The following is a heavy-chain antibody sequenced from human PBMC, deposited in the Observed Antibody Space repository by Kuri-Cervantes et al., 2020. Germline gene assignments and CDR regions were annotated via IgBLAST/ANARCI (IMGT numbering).Heavy chain of an antibody. CDR2: IIPIFGTT. Sequence: SVKVSCKAFGGTFSRYAISWVRQAPGQGLEWMGGIIPIFGTTNYAQKFQGRVTITADKSTSTAYMELSSLRSEDTAVYYCARGGVVGPYYYYYYMDVWGKGTTVTVSS. J-gene: IGHJ6*03. CDR3: ARGGVVGPYYYYYYMDV. V-gene: IGHV1-69*06. D-gene: IGHD3-3*01. CDR1: GGTFSRYA.